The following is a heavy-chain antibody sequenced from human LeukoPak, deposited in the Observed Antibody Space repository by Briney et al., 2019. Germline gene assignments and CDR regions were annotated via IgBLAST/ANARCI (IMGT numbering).Heavy chain of an antibody. V-gene: IGHV4-34*01. CDR3: ARSRRDGDYLFNAFDI. J-gene: IGHJ3*02. CDR1: GGSFSGYY. CDR2: INHSGST. Sequence: SETLSLTCAVYGGSFSGYYWSWIRQPPGKGLEWIGEINHSGSTNYNPSLKSRVTISVDTSKNQFSLKLSSVTAADTAVYYCARSRRDGDYLFNAFDIWGQGTMVTVSS. D-gene: IGHD4-17*01.